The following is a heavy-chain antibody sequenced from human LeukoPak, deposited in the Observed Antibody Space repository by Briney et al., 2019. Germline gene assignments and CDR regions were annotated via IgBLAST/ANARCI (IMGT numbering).Heavy chain of an antibody. Sequence: ASVTVSCTASGYTFTGYYMHWVRQAPGQGLEWMGWINPNSGGTNYAQKFQGRVTMTRDTSISTAYMELSRLRSDDTAVYYCARDPPRSIAVAGSGQDYWGQGTLVTVSS. D-gene: IGHD6-19*01. J-gene: IGHJ4*02. CDR3: ARDPPRSIAVAGSGQDY. V-gene: IGHV1-2*02. CDR2: INPNSGGT. CDR1: GYTFTGYY.